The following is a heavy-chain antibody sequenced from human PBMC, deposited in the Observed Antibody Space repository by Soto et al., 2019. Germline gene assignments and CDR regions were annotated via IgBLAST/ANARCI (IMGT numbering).Heavy chain of an antibody. CDR3: AHRLIWGWLDGYYFDS. V-gene: IGHV2-5*02. D-gene: IGHD6-19*01. CDR1: GFSLSTSGVG. J-gene: IGHJ4*02. CDR2: IYWDDDK. Sequence: QITLKESGPTLVKPTQTLTLTCTFSGFSLSTSGVGVGWIRQPPGKALEWLALIYWDDDKRYSPSLKSRLTITKATSKNQVVLTMTNMDPVDTHTYYCAHRLIWGWLDGYYFDSWGQGTLVTVSS.